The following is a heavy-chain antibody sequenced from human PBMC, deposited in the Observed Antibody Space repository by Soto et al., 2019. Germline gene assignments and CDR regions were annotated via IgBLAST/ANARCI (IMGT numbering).Heavy chain of an antibody. Sequence: EVQLVESGGDLVQPGGSLKLSCAASGFTFRTYLMSWVRQAPGKGLDWVANINQDGSVEYYADSVQGRFTISRDNAKKSLYLHLNSLRAEDSAVYYCVTYHGDDWESERHPYWGPGTLVTVSS. V-gene: IGHV3-7*01. CDR1: GFTFRTYL. J-gene: IGHJ4*02. CDR3: VTYHGDDWESERHPY. CDR2: INQDGSVE. D-gene: IGHD3-16*01.